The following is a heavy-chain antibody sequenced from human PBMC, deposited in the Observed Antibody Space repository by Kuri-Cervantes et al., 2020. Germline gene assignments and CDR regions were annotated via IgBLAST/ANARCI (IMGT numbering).Heavy chain of an antibody. CDR2: ISGSGDRT. CDR1: GFSFSTYA. D-gene: IGHD6-13*01. J-gene: IGHJ4*02. CDR3: ARDLGYSSSWHGLDY. V-gene: IGHV3-23*01. Sequence: GGSLRLSCAASGFSFSTYAMSWVRQAPGKGLEWVSAISGSGDRTWYRDSVKGRFTISRDNSKNTLYLQMNSLRAEDTAVYYCARDLGYSSSWHGLDYWGQGTLVTVSS.